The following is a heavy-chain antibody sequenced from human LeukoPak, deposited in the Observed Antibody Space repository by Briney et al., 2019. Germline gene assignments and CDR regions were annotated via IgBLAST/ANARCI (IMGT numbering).Heavy chain of an antibody. CDR3: ARDRKIFGVVILDAFDI. J-gene: IGHJ3*02. D-gene: IGHD3-3*01. CDR1: GFTFSSYW. Sequence: VGSLRLSCAASGFTFSSYWMSWVRQAPGRGLEWVANIKQDGSVKYYVDSVKGRFTISRDNAKNSLYLQMNSLRAEDTAVYYCARDRKIFGVVILDAFDIWGQGTMVTVSS. CDR2: IKQDGSVK. V-gene: IGHV3-7*01.